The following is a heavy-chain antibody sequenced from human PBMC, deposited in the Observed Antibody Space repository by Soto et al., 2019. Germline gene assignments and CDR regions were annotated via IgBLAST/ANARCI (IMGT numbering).Heavy chain of an antibody. V-gene: IGHV3-7*01. D-gene: IGHD5-12*01. CDR3: ARDGLSGYDFEGNYYYYYGMDV. CDR1: GFTFSSYW. Sequence: GGSLRLSCAASGFTFSSYWMSWVRQAPGQGLEWVANIKQDGSEKYYVDSVKGRFTISRDNAKNSLYLQMNSLRAEDTAVYYCARDGLSGYDFEGNYYYYYGMDVWGQGTTVTVSS. J-gene: IGHJ6*02. CDR2: IKQDGSEK.